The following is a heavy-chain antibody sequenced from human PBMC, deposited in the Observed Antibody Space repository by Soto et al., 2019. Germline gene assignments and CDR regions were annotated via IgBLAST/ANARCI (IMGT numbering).Heavy chain of an antibody. CDR2: INPNSGGT. CDR3: ARVDNWLALYYFEY. Sequence: ASVNVSCKPSGYTFTGYYMHWVRQAPGQGLEWMGWINPNSGGTNYAQKFQGRVTMTRDTSISTAYMELSRLRSDDTAVYYCARVDNWLALYYFEYSVQETLVNVSS. J-gene: IGHJ4*02. D-gene: IGHD3-22*01. CDR1: GYTFTGYY. V-gene: IGHV1-2*02.